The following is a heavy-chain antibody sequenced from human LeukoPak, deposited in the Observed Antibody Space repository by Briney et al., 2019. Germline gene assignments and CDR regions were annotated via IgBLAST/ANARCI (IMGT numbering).Heavy chain of an antibody. CDR3: ARVRRDGVFDI. Sequence: GGSLRLSCAASGFTFSDYYMNWIRQAPGKGLEWVSYISISGTTIYYADSVKGRFTISRDNSKNTLYLQMNSLRAEDTAVYYCARVRRDGVFDIWGQGTMVTVSS. J-gene: IGHJ3*02. V-gene: IGHV3-11*01. CDR2: ISISGTTI. D-gene: IGHD5-24*01. CDR1: GFTFSDYY.